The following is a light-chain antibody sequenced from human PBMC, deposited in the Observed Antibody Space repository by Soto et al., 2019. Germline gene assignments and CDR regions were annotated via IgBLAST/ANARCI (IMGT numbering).Light chain of an antibody. Sequence: LGMMQYQASLSVSPGGRGALFLSSWQWVSNKLAWYQQKPGQDLRRLIYGPSTRATDLPDRFRGSGSVTEFTLTISSLHSEDFAVYSSQQYNNWPPRTVGTGTKV. V-gene: IGKV3-15*01. J-gene: IGKJ1*01. CDR3: QQYNNWPPRT. CDR1: QWVSNK. CDR2: GPS.